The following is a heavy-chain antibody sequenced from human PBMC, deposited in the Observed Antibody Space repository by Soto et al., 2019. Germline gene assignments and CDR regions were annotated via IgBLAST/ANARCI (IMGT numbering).Heavy chain of an antibody. CDR1: GFTFSSYG. CDR3: TRDTYYYGSGFYRGGGMDV. J-gene: IGHJ6*02. D-gene: IGHD3-10*01. V-gene: IGHV3-30-3*01. Sequence: QVQLVESGGGVVQPGRSLRLSCAASGFTFSSYGLHWVRQAPGKGLEWVAVISYDGSHKYYADSVKGRFTISRDNSKNTLYLQMNSLRAEDTAMYYCTRDTYYYGSGFYRGGGMDVWGQGTTVTVSS. CDR2: ISYDGSHK.